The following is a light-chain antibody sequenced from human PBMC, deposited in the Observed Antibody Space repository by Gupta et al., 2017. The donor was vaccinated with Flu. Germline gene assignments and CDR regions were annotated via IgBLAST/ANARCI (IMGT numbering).Light chain of an antibody. CDR1: QSLSSSY. CDR2: AAS. J-gene: IGKJ1*01. Sequence: EIVLTQSPGTLSLFPGERATLSCRASQSLSSSYVAWYQQKAGQAPRLLIYAASSRASGISDRFSGSGSGTDFTLTISRLEPEDFAVYYCHHEGSSFWTFGQGTKVDFK. V-gene: IGKV3-20*01. CDR3: HHEGSSFWT.